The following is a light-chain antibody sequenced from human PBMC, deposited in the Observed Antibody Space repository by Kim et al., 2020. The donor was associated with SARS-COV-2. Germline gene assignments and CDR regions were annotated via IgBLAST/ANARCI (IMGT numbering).Light chain of an antibody. CDR2: GAS. CDR3: QQYNNWPPIT. CDR1: QSVSSN. V-gene: IGKV3-15*01. Sequence: PGERAPLPSRASQSVSSNLAWYPQKPGQAPRLLIYGASTRATGIPARFSGSGSGTEFALTISSLQSEDFAVYYCQQYNNWPPITFGQGTRLEIK. J-gene: IGKJ5*01.